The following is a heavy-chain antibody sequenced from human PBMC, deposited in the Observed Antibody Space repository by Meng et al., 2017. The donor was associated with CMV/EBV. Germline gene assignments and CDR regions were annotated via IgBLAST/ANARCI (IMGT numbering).Heavy chain of an antibody. D-gene: IGHD2-2*01. CDR2: IYYSGST. CDR1: GGSISSSSYY. V-gene: IGHV4-39*07. CDR3: ARDQEGYCSSTSCSLGMDV. J-gene: IGHJ6*02. Sequence: SETLSLTCTVSGGSISSSSYYWGWIRQPPGKGLEWIGSIYYSGSTYYNPSLKSRVTISVDTSKNQFSLKLSSVTAADTAVYYCARDQEGYCSSTSCSLGMDVWGQGTTVTVSS.